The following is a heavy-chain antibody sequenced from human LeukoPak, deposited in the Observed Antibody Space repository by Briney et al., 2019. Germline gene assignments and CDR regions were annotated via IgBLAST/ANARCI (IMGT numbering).Heavy chain of an antibody. J-gene: IGHJ6*02. D-gene: IGHD6-6*01. CDR2: TGNKANSYTT. CDR3: ARGGYSSSSFYGMDV. CDR1: GFTFSDHY. V-gene: IGHV3-72*01. Sequence: PGGSLRLSCAASGFTFSDHYMDWVRQAPGQGLEWVGHTGNKANSYTTEYAASVKGRFTISRDDSKNSLYLQMNSLKTEDTAVCYCARGGYSSSSFYGMDVWGQGTTVTVSS.